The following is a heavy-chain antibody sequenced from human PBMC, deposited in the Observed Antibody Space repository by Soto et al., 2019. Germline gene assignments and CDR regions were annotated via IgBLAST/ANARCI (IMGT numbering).Heavy chain of an antibody. CDR3: ARHIAVSGTRGFDF. Sequence: QVQLQESGPGLMKPSGTLSLTCAVSGGSISTNWWSWVRQPPGKGLEWIGEIYHSGSPNYNPSLKNRVTMAVDKSQNHLSLNLNSVTAADKAVYYCARHIAVSGTRGFDFWGQGTLVTVSS. J-gene: IGHJ4*02. CDR2: IYHSGSP. CDR1: GGSISTNW. V-gene: IGHV4-4*02. D-gene: IGHD6-19*01.